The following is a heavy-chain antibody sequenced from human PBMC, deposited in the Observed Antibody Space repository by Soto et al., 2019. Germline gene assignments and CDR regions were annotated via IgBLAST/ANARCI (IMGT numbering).Heavy chain of an antibody. J-gene: IGHJ4*02. CDR1: GFTISSYG. V-gene: IGHV3-30*18. D-gene: IGHD6-13*01. CDR3: AKDLYSSSWYSGFDY. Sequence: QVQLVESRGGVIQPGRSLRLSCAASGFTISSYGMHWVRQAPGKGLEWVAVISYDGSNKYYADSVKGRFTISRDNSKNTLYLQMNSLRAEDTAVYYCAKDLYSSSWYSGFDYWGQGTLVTVSS. CDR2: ISYDGSNK.